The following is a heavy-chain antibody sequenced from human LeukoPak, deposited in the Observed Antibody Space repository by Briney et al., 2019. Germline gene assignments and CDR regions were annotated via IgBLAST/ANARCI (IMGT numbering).Heavy chain of an antibody. V-gene: IGHV1-8*01. CDR2: MNPNSANT. Sequence: ASVKVSCKASGYTFTSYVINWVRQATGQGLEWMGWMNPNSANTGYAQKFQGRVTLTRNTSISTAYMELSSLRSEDTAVYYCARGRISMLRGVRSYAFDIWGQGTMVTVSS. D-gene: IGHD3-10*01. CDR3: ARGRISMLRGVRSYAFDI. J-gene: IGHJ3*02. CDR1: GYTFTSYV.